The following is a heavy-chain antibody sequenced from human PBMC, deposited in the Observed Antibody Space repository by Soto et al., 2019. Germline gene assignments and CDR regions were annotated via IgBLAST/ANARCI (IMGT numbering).Heavy chain of an antibody. D-gene: IGHD3-22*01. CDR3: ARVYYDSSGYQYYFDY. J-gene: IGHJ4*02. CDR2: IIPIFGTA. CDR1: GGTFSSYA. V-gene: IGHV1-69*01. Sequence: QVQLVQSGAEVKKPGSSMKVSCKASGGTFSSYAISWVRQAPGQGLEWMGGIIPIFGTANYAQKFQGRVTITADESTSTAYMELSSLRSEDTAVYYCARVYYDSSGYQYYFDYWGQGTLVTVSS.